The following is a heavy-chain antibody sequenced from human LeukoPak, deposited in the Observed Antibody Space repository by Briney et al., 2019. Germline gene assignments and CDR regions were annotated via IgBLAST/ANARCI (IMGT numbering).Heavy chain of an antibody. CDR3: AREVVGATTLDY. D-gene: IGHD1-26*01. J-gene: IGHJ4*02. CDR2: IYTSGST. Sequence: KPSETLSLTCTISGGSISSSSYYWSWIRQPAGKGLEWIGRIYTSGSTNYNPSLKSRVTISVDTSKNQFSLKLSSVTAADTAVYYCAREVVGATTLDYWGQGTLVTVSS. V-gene: IGHV4-61*02. CDR1: GGSISSSSYY.